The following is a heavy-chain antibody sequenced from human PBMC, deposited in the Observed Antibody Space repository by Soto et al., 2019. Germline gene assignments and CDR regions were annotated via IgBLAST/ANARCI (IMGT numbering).Heavy chain of an antibody. D-gene: IGHD3-10*01. Sequence: EVQLLESGGNLVQPGGSLRLSCAASGFTFSSYAMSWVRQAPGKGLEWVSTVGVSGATTYYTDSVKGRFTISRDNSSNTLVLQMHSLGAEDTAIYYSARFRAGLGSQTDSWGQGTLVTVSS. CDR3: ARFRAGLGSQTDS. V-gene: IGHV3-23*01. CDR1: GFTFSSYA. CDR2: VGVSGATT. J-gene: IGHJ4*02.